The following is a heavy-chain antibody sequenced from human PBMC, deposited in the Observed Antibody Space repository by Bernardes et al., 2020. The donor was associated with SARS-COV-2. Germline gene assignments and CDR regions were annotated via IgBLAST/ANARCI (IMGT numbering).Heavy chain of an antibody. D-gene: IGHD3-9*01. CDR2: INGYEGKT. Sequence: ASVKVSCKASGYASSSYITNYIITWVRQAPGQGLEWMGWINGYEGKTNYAQKFQGRVTMTTDTSTRTSYMEMRSLRSDDTAVYYGARVAGGTGSGSFDYWGPGTPVTVSS. CDR1: GYASSSYITNYI. CDR3: ARVAGGTGSGSFDY. V-gene: IGHV1-18*04. J-gene: IGHJ4*02.